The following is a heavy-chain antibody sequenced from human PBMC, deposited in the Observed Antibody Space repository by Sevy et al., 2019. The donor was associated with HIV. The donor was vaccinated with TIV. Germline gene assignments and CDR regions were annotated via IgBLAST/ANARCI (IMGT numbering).Heavy chain of an antibody. CDR2: IKSGSNTI. V-gene: IGHV3-48*02. Sequence: GGSLRLSCTASGFMFGDYSMNWIRQAPGKGLEWISDIKSGSNTIWYADSVKGRFTISRDNAKQSLYLQMNSLRDEDTAVYYCARDNRWGFDYWGQGTLVTVSS. D-gene: IGHD3-16*01. CDR1: GFMFGDYS. J-gene: IGHJ4*02. CDR3: ARDNRWGFDY.